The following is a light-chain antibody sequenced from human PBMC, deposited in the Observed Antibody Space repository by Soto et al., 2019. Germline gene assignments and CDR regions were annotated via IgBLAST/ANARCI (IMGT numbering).Light chain of an antibody. J-gene: IGKJ1*01. CDR1: QSVSGF. Sequence: DILMTQSPSSLSASVGDSVTITCRASQSVSGFLHWYQQKPGEAPKLLIYVASTLQSGVPSRFSGSGSGTDFTLTISSLEPEDFATYYCQQSYSTPQTYGPGTKVEIK. CDR2: VAS. CDR3: QQSYSTPQT. V-gene: IGKV1-39*01.